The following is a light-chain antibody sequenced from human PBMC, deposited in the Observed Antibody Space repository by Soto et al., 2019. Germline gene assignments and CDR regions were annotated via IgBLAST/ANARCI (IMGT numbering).Light chain of an antibody. CDR1: QDIRKY. CDR3: QHYDNLPPFT. CDR2: GAS. Sequence: DIQMTQSPSSLSASVGDRVTITCQASQDIRKYLNWYQQKPGRAPKLLIYGASNWETGVPSRFSGSGYGTDFTFTISSLQPEDIATYYCQHYDNLPPFTFGPGTKVAIK. J-gene: IGKJ3*01. V-gene: IGKV1-33*01.